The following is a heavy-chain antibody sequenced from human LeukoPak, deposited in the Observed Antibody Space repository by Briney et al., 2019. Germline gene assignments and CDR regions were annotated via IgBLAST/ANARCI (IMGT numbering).Heavy chain of an antibody. CDR2: ISGSVSYI. D-gene: IGHD3-16*01. Sequence: GGSLRLSCAASGFTFSSYAMSWVRQAPGKGLEWVSAISGSVSYIYYADSVKGRFTISRDNAKNSLYLQMNSLRAEDTAVYYCARDRGYGAFDIWGQGTLVTVSS. J-gene: IGHJ3*02. V-gene: IGHV3-21*01. CDR1: GFTFSSYA. CDR3: ARDRGYGAFDI.